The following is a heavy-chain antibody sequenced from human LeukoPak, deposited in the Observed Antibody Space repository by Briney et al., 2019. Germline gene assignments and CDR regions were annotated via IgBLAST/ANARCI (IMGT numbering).Heavy chain of an antibody. CDR1: GFTFDNFA. D-gene: IGHD4-17*01. V-gene: IGHV3-23*01. Sequence: PGGSLRLSCAPSGFTFDNFAMTWVRQAPGKGLEWVSEITGSGGSTYYADSVKGRFTISRDNSKNTLYLQMNSLRAEDTAVYYCAKEGYYGDEPDYWGQGTLVTVSS. CDR3: AKEGYYGDEPDY. J-gene: IGHJ4*02. CDR2: ITGSGGST.